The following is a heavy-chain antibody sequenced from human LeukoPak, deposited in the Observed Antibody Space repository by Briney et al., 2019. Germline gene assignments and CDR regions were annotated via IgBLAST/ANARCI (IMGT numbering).Heavy chain of an antibody. Sequence: GGSLRLSCSASGFTFSSYAMHWVRQAPGEGLEYMSGVTSDGGTTYHADSVKGRFTISRDNSKNTLYLQMSSLRVEDTAVYYCVKVSSTVGATYFDYWGQGTLVTVSS. V-gene: IGHV3-64D*06. D-gene: IGHD1-26*01. CDR1: GFTFSSYA. CDR3: VKVSSTVGATYFDY. J-gene: IGHJ4*02. CDR2: VTSDGGTT.